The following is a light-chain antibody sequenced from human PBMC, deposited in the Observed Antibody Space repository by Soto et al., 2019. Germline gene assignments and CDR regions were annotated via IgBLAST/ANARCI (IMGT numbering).Light chain of an antibody. CDR1: QSVSSSY. CDR2: GAS. CDR3: QQYDGPA. V-gene: IGKV3-20*01. Sequence: EIVLTQSPGTLSLSPGERPTLSCRASQSVSSSYLAWYQQKPGQAPRLLIYGASSRATGIPDRFSGSGSGTDFTLTISRLEPEDFAVYYCQQYDGPAFGQGTKVEIK. J-gene: IGKJ1*01.